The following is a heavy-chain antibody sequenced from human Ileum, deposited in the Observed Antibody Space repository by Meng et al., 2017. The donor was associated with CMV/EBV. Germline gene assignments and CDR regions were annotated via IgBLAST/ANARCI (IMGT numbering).Heavy chain of an antibody. CDR2: IYPGDSDT. CDR1: GYSFTSYW. D-gene: IGHD2-2*01. CDR3: ARLGSTSFNWFDP. Sequence: GGSLRLSCKGSGYSFTSYWIGWVRQMPGKGLEWMGIIYPGDSDTRYSPSFQGQVTISADKSISTAYLQWSSLKASDTAMYYCARLGSTSFNWFDPWGQGTLVTVSS. V-gene: IGHV5-51*01. J-gene: IGHJ5*02.